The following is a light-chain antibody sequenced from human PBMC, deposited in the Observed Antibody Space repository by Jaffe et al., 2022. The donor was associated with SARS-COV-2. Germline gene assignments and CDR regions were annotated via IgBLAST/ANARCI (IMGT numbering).Light chain of an antibody. J-gene: IGKJ1*01. Sequence: DIQMTQSPSSLSASVGDRVTITCRASQNINSFLNWYQQKPGKAPKLLIHATDILETGVPARFGGSGTGTDFTLAIKNVQPEDFATYYCQQSYSNTRTFGQGTKVEI. CDR3: QQSYSNTRT. V-gene: IGKV1-39*01. CDR1: QNINSF. CDR2: ATD.